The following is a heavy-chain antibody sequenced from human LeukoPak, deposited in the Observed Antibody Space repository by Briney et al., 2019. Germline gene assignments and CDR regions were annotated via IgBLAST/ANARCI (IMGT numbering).Heavy chain of an antibody. D-gene: IGHD3-9*01. Sequence: GGSLRLSCAASGFTFSSYAMSWVRQAPGKGLEWVSAISGSGGSTYYADSVKGRFTISRDNSKDTLYLQMNSLRAEDTAVYYCAYFGSIRYFDCSPDYWGQGTLVTVSS. J-gene: IGHJ4*02. CDR2: ISGSGGST. CDR1: GFTFSSYA. CDR3: AYFGSIRYFDCSPDY. V-gene: IGHV3-23*01.